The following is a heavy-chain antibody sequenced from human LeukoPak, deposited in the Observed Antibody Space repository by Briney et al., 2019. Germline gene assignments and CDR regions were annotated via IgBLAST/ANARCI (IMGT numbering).Heavy chain of an antibody. Sequence: GGSLRLSCAASGFTLSSFGMNWVRQAPGKGLEWVSYIGTATSTIYYADSVKGRFTISRDNAKNSLYLQMNSLRAEDTAVYYCARDRGYCRGATCYAYYFDSWGQGTLVTVSS. CDR2: IGTATSTI. V-gene: IGHV3-48*04. D-gene: IGHD2-2*01. CDR1: GFTLSSFG. J-gene: IGHJ4*02. CDR3: ARDRGYCRGATCYAYYFDS.